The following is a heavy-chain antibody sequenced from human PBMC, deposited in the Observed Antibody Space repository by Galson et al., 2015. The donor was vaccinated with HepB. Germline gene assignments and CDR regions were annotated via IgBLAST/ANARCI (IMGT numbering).Heavy chain of an antibody. J-gene: IGHJ6*02. CDR3: AREHRQYQLLSPYYYYGMDV. CDR1: GYTFTSYG. Sequence: SVKVSCKASGYTFTSYGISWVRQAPGQGLEWMGWISAYNGNTNYAQKLQGRVTMTTDTSTSTAYMELRSLRSDDTAVYYCAREHRQYQLLSPYYYYGMDVWGQGTTVTVSS. CDR2: ISAYNGNT. V-gene: IGHV1-18*04. D-gene: IGHD2-2*01.